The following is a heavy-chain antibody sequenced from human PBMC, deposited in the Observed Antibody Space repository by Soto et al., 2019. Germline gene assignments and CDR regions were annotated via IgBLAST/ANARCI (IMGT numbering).Heavy chain of an antibody. D-gene: IGHD1-26*01. CDR2: VYSTGST. Sequence: QLVESGGGLIQPGGSLRLSCAASGFTVSSYDMSWVHQAPGKGLEWVSVVYSTGSTYYADSVKGRFTISRDISKNMIYLQMDSLRAEDTAVYYCAREGMGFGYWGQGTLVTVSS. CDR1: GFTVSSYD. V-gene: IGHV3-53*01. J-gene: IGHJ4*02. CDR3: AREGMGFGY.